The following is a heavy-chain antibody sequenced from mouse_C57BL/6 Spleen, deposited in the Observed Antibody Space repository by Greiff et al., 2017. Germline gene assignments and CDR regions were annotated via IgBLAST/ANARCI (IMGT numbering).Heavy chain of an antibody. CDR3: ASKGDYGNYEVY. CDR2: IYPGSGST. D-gene: IGHD2-1*01. Sequence: QVQLKQPGAELVKPGASVKMSCKASGYTFTSYWITWVKQRPGQGLEWIGDIYPGSGSTNYNEKFKSKATLTVDTSSSTAYMQLSSLTSEDSAVYYCASKGDYGNYEVYWGQGTTLTVSS. J-gene: IGHJ2*01. CDR1: GYTFTSYW. V-gene: IGHV1-55*01.